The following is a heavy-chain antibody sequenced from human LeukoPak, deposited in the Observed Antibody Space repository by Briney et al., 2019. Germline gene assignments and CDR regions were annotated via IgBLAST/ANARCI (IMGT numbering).Heavy chain of an antibody. J-gene: IGHJ4*02. D-gene: IGHD2-15*01. CDR1: GFTFNTFD. CDR2: ISGSGNTM. Sequence: GGSLRLSCAASGFTFNTFDMNWVRQAPGKGPEWFSYISGSGNTMYYADSVKGRFTISRDNAKNSLYQQMNSLRAEDTAVYYCARCSGVSCFAPYFDYWGQGALVTVSS. CDR3: ARCSGVSCFAPYFDY. V-gene: IGHV3-48*03.